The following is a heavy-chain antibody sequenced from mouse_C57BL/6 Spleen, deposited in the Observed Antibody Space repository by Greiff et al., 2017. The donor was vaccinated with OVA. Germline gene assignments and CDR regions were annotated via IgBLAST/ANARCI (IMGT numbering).Heavy chain of an antibody. CDR3: ARYYYGTHWYFDV. J-gene: IGHJ1*03. CDR2: ISSGGSYT. CDR1: GFTFSSYG. D-gene: IGHD1-1*01. V-gene: IGHV5-6*01. Sequence: EVNVVESGGDLVKPGGSLKLSCAASGFTFSSYGMSWVRQTPDKRLEWVATISSGGSYTYSPDSVKGRFTISRDNAKNTLYLQMSSLKSEDTAMYYCARYYYGTHWYFDVWGTGTTVTVSS.